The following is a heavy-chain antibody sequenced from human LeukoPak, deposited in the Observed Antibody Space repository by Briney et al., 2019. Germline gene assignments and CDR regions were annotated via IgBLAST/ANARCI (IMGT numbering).Heavy chain of an antibody. Sequence: ASVKVSCKASGYTFTGYYMHWVRQAPGQGLEWMGWINPNSGGTKYAQKFQGRVTMTRDTSINTAYMELSRLRSDDTAVYYCARDFDIEVGDYWGQGTLVTVSS. CDR1: GYTFTGYY. V-gene: IGHV1-2*02. CDR3: ARDFDIEVGDY. CDR2: INPNSGGT. D-gene: IGHD3-22*01. J-gene: IGHJ4*02.